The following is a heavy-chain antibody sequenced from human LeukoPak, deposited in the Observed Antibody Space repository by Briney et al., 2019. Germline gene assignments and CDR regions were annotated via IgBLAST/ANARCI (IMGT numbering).Heavy chain of an antibody. D-gene: IGHD2-2*01. CDR1: GGSFTTYY. Sequence: SETLSLTCTVSGGSFTTYYWSWIRQPAGRGLEWIGHIDSSGTTNYNPSLKSRVTMSTDPSKNQFSLKLSSVTAADTAIYYCARVVCSRTRRSLFYYYYYYMDVWGKGTTVTVSS. CDR3: ARVVCSRTRRSLFYYYYYYMDV. CDR2: IDSSGTT. J-gene: IGHJ6*03. V-gene: IGHV4-4*07.